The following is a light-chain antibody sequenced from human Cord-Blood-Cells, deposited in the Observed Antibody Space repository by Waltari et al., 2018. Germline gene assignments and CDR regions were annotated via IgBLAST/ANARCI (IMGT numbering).Light chain of an antibody. CDR2: WAS. J-gene: IGKJ2*01. Sequence: DIVMTQSPDSLAVSLGARATINCMSSQSVLYSPNNKNYLAWYQQKPGQPPKLLIYWASTRESGVPDRFSGSGSGTDFTLTISSLQAEDVAVYYCQQYYSTPYTFGQGTKLEIK. CDR3: QQYYSTPYT. V-gene: IGKV4-1*01. CDR1: QSVLYSPNNKNY.